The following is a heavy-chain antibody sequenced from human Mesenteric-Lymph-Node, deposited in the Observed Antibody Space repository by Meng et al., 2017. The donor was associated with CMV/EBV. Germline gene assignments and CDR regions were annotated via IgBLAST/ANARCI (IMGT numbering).Heavy chain of an antibody. CDR2: INSDGSST. Sequence: GESLKISCAASGFTFSSYWMHWVRQAPGKGLVWVSRINSDGSSTSYADSVRGRFTISRDNSKHTLYLQMNSLRTEDTSVYYCAKDDSSSWYYFDYWGQGTLVTVSS. CDR3: AKDDSSSWYYFDY. CDR1: GFTFSSYW. V-gene: IGHV3-74*01. J-gene: IGHJ4*02. D-gene: IGHD6-13*01.